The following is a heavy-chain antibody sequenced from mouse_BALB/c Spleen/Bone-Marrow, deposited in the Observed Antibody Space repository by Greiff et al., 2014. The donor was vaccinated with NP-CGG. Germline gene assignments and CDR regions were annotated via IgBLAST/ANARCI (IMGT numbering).Heavy chain of an antibody. V-gene: IGHV14-3*02. J-gene: IGHJ4*01. Sequence: EVQLQQSGAELVKPGASVKLSCTASGFNIKDTFMNWVKQTPEQGLEWIGRIDPANDNTECDPKFQGKATISTDTSSNTTYLQLKSLASEDCAVYNHAGWLVRMDYWGQGTSVTVSS. CDR2: IDPANDNT. CDR3: AGWLVRMDY. D-gene: IGHD2-3*01. CDR1: GFNIKDTF.